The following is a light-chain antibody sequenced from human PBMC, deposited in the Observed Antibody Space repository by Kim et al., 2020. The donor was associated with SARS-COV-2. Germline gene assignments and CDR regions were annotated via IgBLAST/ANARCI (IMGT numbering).Light chain of an antibody. Sequence: PGKAARITCGGNNIGSKSVHWYQQKPGQAPVLVIYYDSDRPSGIPERFSGSNSGNTATLTISRVEAGDEADYYCQVWDSSSDHPVFGGGTQLTVL. CDR2: YDS. J-gene: IGLJ3*02. V-gene: IGLV3-21*04. CDR1: NIGSKS. CDR3: QVWDSSSDHPV.